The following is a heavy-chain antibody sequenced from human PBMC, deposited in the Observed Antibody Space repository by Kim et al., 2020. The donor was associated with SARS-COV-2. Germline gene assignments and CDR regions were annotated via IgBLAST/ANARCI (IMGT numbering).Heavy chain of an antibody. V-gene: IGHV3-66*02. CDR2: IYSGGST. J-gene: IGHJ4*02. CDR3: ARTNDSSGYDKEYYFDY. CDR1: GFTVSSNY. Sequence: GGSLRLSCAASGFTVSSNYMSWVRQAPGKGLEWVSVIYSGGSTYYADSVKGRFTISRDNSKNTLYLQMNSLRAEDTAVYYCARTNDSSGYDKEYYFDYWGQGTLVTVSS. D-gene: IGHD3-22*01.